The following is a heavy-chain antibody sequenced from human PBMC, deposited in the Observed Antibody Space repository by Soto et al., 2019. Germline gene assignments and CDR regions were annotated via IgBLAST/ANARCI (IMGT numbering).Heavy chain of an antibody. V-gene: IGHV4-59*01. J-gene: IGHJ5*02. Sequence: ETLSLTCTVSGGSISSYYWSWIRQPPGKGLEWIGYIYYSGSTNYNPSLKSRVTISVDTSKNQFSLKLSSVTAADTAVYYCARFNLGYCSGGSCGDWFDPWGQGTLVTVSS. D-gene: IGHD2-15*01. CDR2: IYYSGST. CDR1: GGSISSYY. CDR3: ARFNLGYCSGGSCGDWFDP.